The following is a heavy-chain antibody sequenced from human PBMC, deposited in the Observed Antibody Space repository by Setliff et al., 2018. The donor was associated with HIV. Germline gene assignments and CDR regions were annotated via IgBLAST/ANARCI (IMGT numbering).Heavy chain of an antibody. D-gene: IGHD6-13*01. CDR2: SNPSGGST. J-gene: IGHJ3*02. V-gene: IGHV1-46*01. Sequence: ASVKVSCKASGYTFTSYHMHWVRQAPGQGLEWMGISNPSGGSTSYAQKFQDRVTMTSDTSTSTVYMELSSLRSEDTALYYCARDLAGIAAAFDIWGQGTMVTVSS. CDR1: GYTFTSYH. CDR3: ARDLAGIAAAFDI.